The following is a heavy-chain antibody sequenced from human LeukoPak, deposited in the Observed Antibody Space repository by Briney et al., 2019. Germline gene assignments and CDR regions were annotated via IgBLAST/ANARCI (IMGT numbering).Heavy chain of an antibody. Sequence: PGGSLRLSCAASGFTFSSYSMNWVRQAPGKGLEWVSYISSSSSTIYYADSVKGRFTISRDNAKNSLYLQMNSLRAEDTAVYYCARDSYMMVYAPNSSWDYYYMDVWGEGTTVTVSS. CDR1: GFTFSSYS. J-gene: IGHJ6*03. CDR3: ARDSYMMVYAPNSSWDYYYMDV. CDR2: ISSSSSTI. D-gene: IGHD2-8*01. V-gene: IGHV3-48*01.